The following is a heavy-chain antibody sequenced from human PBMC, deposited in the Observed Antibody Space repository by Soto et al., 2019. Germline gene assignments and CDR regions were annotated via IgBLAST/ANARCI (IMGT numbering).Heavy chain of an antibody. Sequence: PSETLSLTCTVSGGSISSYYWSWIRQPPGKGLEWIGYIYYSGSTNYNPSLKSRVTISVDTSKNQFSLKLSSVTAADTAVYYCARSGVTAAATNWFDPWGQGTLVTVSS. CDR1: GGSISSYY. CDR2: IYYSGST. J-gene: IGHJ5*02. V-gene: IGHV4-59*01. CDR3: ARSGVTAAATNWFDP. D-gene: IGHD6-13*01.